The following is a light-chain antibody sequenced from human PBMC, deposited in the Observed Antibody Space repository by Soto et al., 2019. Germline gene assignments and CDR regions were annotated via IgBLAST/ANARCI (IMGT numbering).Light chain of an antibody. CDR3: HQYDTAPHT. V-gene: IGKV3-20*01. J-gene: IGKJ2*01. CDR2: GTS. CDR1: QTITTKD. Sequence: EIVLTQSPGTLSLSPGERATLSCRASQTITTKDVDWYQQKPGQAPRLLMHGTSSSATGIPDRFSGSGSGTDFTLIIRSLQPLDSAMYYCHQYDTAPHTFGQGTKLEIK.